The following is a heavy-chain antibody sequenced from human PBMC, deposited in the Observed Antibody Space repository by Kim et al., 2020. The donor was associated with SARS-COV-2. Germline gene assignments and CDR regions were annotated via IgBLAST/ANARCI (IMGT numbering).Heavy chain of an antibody. V-gene: IGHV4-59*08. J-gene: IGHJ4*02. CDR3: ARHVDYGDYGAYFDY. Sequence: PPHKSRVTISVDTSRNPFSLKLSSVTAADTAVYYCARHVDYGDYGAYFDYWGQGTLVTVSS. D-gene: IGHD4-17*01.